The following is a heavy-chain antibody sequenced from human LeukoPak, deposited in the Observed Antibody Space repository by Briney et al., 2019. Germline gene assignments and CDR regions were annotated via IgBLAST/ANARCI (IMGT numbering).Heavy chain of an antibody. V-gene: IGHV5-51*01. CDR2: IYPGDSDT. CDR3: ARQPYGDYVWFDP. CDR1: GYSFTSYW. Sequence: GESLKISCKGSGYSFTSYWIGWVRQMPGKGWRWFGIIYPGDSDTRYSPSFQGQVTISADKSISTAYLQWSSLKASDTAMYYCARQPYGDYVWFDPWGQGTLVTVSS. D-gene: IGHD4-17*01. J-gene: IGHJ5*02.